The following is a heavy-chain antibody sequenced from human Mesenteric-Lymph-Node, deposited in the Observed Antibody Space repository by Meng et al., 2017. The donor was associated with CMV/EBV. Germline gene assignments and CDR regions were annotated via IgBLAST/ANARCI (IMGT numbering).Heavy chain of an antibody. CDR2: IGSYSGYK. CDR1: GFIFSSYS. V-gene: IGHV3-21*06. J-gene: IGHJ4*02. D-gene: IGHD1-26*01. CDR3: TRLPLIPAAIEGAFDY. Sequence: ESLKISCAASGFIFSSYSMVWVRRTPGRGLEWVSSIGSYSGYKYYADSVNGRFTISRDDAQNSVYLQMNSLRAEDTAVYYCTRLPLIPAAIEGAFDYWGQGTLVTVSS.